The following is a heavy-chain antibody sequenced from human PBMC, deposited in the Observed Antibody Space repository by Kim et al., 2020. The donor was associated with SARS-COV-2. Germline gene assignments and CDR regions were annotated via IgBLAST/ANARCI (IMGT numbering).Heavy chain of an antibody. V-gene: IGHV3-48*04. CDR1: GFTFSTYS. CDR2: ISTSSSTI. Sequence: GGSLRLSCAASGFTFSTYSMNWVRQAPGRGLEWVSYISTSSSTIHYADSVKGRFTISRDNAKNSLYLQMNGLRAEDTAVYYCARDKWWGQGTLVTVSS. J-gene: IGHJ4*02. CDR3: ARDKW. D-gene: IGHD2-8*01.